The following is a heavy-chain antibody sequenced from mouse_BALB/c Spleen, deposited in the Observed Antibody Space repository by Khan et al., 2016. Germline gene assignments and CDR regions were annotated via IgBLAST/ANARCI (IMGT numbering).Heavy chain of an antibody. CDR1: GYSFTGYY. D-gene: IGHD1-1*01. Sequence: LVKTGASVKISCKAFGYSFTGYYIHWVKQSHGKSLEWIGYISSFNGTPNYNQKFKGKATFTVDTSSSTAYMQFNSLTSEDSTVXYCAKAAVTAGYFDYWGQGTTLTVSS. CDR2: ISSFNGTP. J-gene: IGHJ2*01. CDR3: AKAAVTAGYFDY. V-gene: IGHV1S34*01.